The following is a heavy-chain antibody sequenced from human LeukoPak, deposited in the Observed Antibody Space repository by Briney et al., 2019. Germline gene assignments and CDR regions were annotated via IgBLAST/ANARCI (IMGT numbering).Heavy chain of an antibody. J-gene: IGHJ4*02. CDR2: ISGSGGST. CDR3: AKPYCSSTSCSPFDY. V-gene: IGHV3-23*01. D-gene: IGHD2-2*01. Sequence: GGSLRLSCAASGFTFSSYSMNWVRQAPGKGLEWVSAISGSGGSTYYADSVKGRFTISRDNSKNTLYLQMNSLRAEDTAVYYCAKPYCSSTSCSPFDYWGQGTLVTVSS. CDR1: GFTFSSYS.